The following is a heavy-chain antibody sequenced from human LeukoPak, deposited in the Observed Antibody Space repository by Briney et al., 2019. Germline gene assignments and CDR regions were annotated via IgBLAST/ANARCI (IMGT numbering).Heavy chain of an antibody. D-gene: IGHD4-17*01. Sequence: ASVKVSCKASGYTFTSYDINWVRQAPGQGLEWMGRINPNSGGTNYAQKFQGRVTMTRDTSISTAYMELSRLRSDDTAVYYCARATYGDAFDYWGQGTLVTVSS. CDR2: INPNSGGT. V-gene: IGHV1-2*06. CDR1: GYTFTSYD. J-gene: IGHJ4*02. CDR3: ARATYGDAFDY.